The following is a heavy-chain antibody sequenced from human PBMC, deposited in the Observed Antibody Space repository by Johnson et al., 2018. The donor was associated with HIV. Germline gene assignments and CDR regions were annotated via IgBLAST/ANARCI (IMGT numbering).Heavy chain of an antibody. Sequence: VQLVESGGGVVRPGGSLRLSCEGSGFSFDDYGMSWVRQRPGKGLDWVPGFNWNGGSTGYADSVKGRFSISRDNVKNSLYLQMNSLRVEDTAFYYCARDPSTHYSRLTGDFGAFDIWGQGTMVTVSS. V-gene: IGHV3-20*04. J-gene: IGHJ3*02. CDR2: FNWNGGST. CDR3: ARDPSTHYSRLTGDFGAFDI. CDR1: GFSFDDYG. D-gene: IGHD7-27*01.